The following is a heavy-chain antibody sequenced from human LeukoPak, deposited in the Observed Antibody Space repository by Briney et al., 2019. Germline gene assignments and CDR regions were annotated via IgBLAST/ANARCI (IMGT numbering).Heavy chain of an antibody. V-gene: IGHV1-18*01. D-gene: IGHD3-3*01. CDR1: GYTFTSYG. J-gene: IGHJ4*02. Sequence: ASVKVSCKASGYTFTSYGISWVRQAPGQGLEWMGWINAYNGNTNYAQKLQGRVTMTTDTSTSTAYMELRSLRSDDAAVYYCARFRTRYYDFWSGYGLDYWGQGTLVTVSS. CDR3: ARFRTRYYDFWSGYGLDY. CDR2: INAYNGNT.